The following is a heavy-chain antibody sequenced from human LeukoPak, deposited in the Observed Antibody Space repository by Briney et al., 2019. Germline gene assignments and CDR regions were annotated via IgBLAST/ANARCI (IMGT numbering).Heavy chain of an antibody. Sequence: GGSLRLSCAASGFTFSSYAMNWVRQAPGKGLEWVSVIYSGGSTYYADSVKGRFTISRDNSKNTLYLQMNSLRAEDTAVYYCARGRGQANPDDAFDIWGQGTMVTVSS. CDR1: GFTFSSYA. V-gene: IGHV3-53*01. CDR3: ARGRGQANPDDAFDI. J-gene: IGHJ3*02. D-gene: IGHD3-16*01. CDR2: IYSGGST.